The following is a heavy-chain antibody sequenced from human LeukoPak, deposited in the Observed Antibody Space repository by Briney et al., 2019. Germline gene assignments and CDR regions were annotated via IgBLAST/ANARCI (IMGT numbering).Heavy chain of an antibody. Sequence: PGGSLRLSCAASGFTFSNYAMSWVRQAPGKGLEWVSTISDSGSSTYYADSVKCRFTISRDNSKNTLFLQMNSLRAEDTAVYHCVRGSSGFFDYWGQATLVTVSS. CDR2: ISDSGSST. CDR1: GFTFSNYA. J-gene: IGHJ4*02. CDR3: VRGSSGFFDY. V-gene: IGHV3-23*01. D-gene: IGHD3-3*01.